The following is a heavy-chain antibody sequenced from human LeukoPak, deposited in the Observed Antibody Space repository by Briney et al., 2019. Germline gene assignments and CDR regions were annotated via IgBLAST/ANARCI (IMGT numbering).Heavy chain of an antibody. J-gene: IGHJ6*03. CDR3: VCSSSIYYYYYMDV. V-gene: IGHV3-53*01. Sequence: GGSLRLFCAFSVFIVSINYMSWVRQAPGKGLVGVTVIYSGGSTYYSDSVKGRFTISRDNSKNTLYLQMNSLRAEDTAVYYCVCSSSIYYYYYMDVWGKGTTVTVSS. D-gene: IGHD6-6*01. CDR1: VFIVSINY. CDR2: IYSGGST.